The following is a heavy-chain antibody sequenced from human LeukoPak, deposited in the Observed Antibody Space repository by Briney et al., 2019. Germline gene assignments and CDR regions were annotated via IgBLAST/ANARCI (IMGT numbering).Heavy chain of an antibody. J-gene: IGHJ4*02. Sequence: GGSLRLSCAASGFTLSNYGMHWVRQAPGKGLEWVSSISSSSVYIYYADSVKGRFTISRDNAKNSLYLQMNSLRAEDTAVYYCVRPDYYDSSACDYWGQGTLVTVSS. CDR2: ISSSSVYI. CDR1: GFTLSNYG. CDR3: VRPDYYDSSACDY. D-gene: IGHD3-22*01. V-gene: IGHV3-21*01.